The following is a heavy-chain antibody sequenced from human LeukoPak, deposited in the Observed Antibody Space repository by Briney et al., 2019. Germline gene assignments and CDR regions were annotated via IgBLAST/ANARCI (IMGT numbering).Heavy chain of an antibody. CDR3: ARAGPMVRGVTTSLPMDV. CDR2: ISSTSTYI. Sequence: GGSLRLSCAASGFTFSVYTMNWVRQAPGKGLEWVSSISSTSTYIYYADSVKGRFTISRDNAKNSLYLQMNSLRVEDTAVYYCARAGPMVRGVTTSLPMDVWGKGTTVTISS. D-gene: IGHD3-10*01. V-gene: IGHV3-21*01. J-gene: IGHJ6*03. CDR1: GFTFSVYT.